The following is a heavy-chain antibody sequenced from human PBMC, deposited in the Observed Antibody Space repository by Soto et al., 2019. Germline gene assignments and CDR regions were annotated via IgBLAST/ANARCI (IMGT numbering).Heavy chain of an antibody. CDR2: IWNDGRTK. V-gene: IGHV3-33*01. J-gene: IGHJ6*03. CDR3: ARDDYGSGSLIKGYMDA. D-gene: IGHD3-10*01. CDR1: GFTFSRYG. Sequence: QVQLVESGGGVVQPGRSLRLSCAASGFTFSRYGMYWARQAPGKGLEWAAIIWNDGRTKYYVDSVKGRFTISRDNAKSTLYLEMNSPRDEDTAVYYCARDDYGSGSLIKGYMDAWAKGTSVIVSS.